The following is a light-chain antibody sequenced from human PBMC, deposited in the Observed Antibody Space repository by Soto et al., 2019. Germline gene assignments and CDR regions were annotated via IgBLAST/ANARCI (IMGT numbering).Light chain of an antibody. Sequence: EIVSTQSPGTMSLSPGERATLSCRASQSISSSYLAWYQQKPGQAPRLLLYGASSRATGIPDRFSGRVSGTDFTRTLSRLEPQPFACYYCQQYGSSPPMYTFGQGTKVDIK. CDR2: GAS. J-gene: IGKJ2*01. V-gene: IGKV3-20*01. CDR1: QSISSSY. CDR3: QQYGSSPPMYT.